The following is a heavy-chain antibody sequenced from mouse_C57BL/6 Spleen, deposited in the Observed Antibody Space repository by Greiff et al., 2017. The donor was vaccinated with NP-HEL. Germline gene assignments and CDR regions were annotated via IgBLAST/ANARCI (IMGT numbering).Heavy chain of an antibody. D-gene: IGHD5-5*01. J-gene: IGHJ4*01. CDR3: ATHYLYYAMDY. CDR2: IYPGDGDT. Sequence: VQLQQSGAELVKPGASVKISCKASGYAFSSYWMNWVKQRPGKGLEWIGQIYPGDGDTNYNGKFKGKATLTADKSSSTAYMQLSSLTSEDSAVYFCATHYLYYAMDYWGQGTSVTVSS. V-gene: IGHV1-80*01. CDR1: GYAFSSYW.